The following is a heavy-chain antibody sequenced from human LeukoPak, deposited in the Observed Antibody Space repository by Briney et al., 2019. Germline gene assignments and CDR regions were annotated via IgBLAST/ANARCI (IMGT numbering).Heavy chain of an antibody. D-gene: IGHD6-13*01. Sequence: PSETLSLTCTVSGGSISSYYWSWIRQPPGKGLEWIGYIYYSGSTNYNPSLKSRVTISVDTSKNQFSLKLSSVTAADTAVYYCARRTSGYSSSWPFDYWGQGTLVTVSS. CDR1: GGSISSYY. V-gene: IGHV4-59*12. J-gene: IGHJ4*02. CDR3: ARRTSGYSSSWPFDY. CDR2: IYYSGST.